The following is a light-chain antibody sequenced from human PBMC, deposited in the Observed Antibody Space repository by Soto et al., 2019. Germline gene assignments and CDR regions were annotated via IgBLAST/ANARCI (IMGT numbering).Light chain of an antibody. J-gene: IGKJ1*01. V-gene: IGKV1-6*01. Sequence: AIQMTQSPSSLSASVGDTVTITCRASKGIRGDVVWSQQTPRPAAKVLIYAAARLPCALPPRCSASASATDVPLTIRRLPPDDFASYSCVHESNYAGTFGQASTFDIK. CDR1: KGIRGD. CDR3: VHESNYAGT. CDR2: AAA.